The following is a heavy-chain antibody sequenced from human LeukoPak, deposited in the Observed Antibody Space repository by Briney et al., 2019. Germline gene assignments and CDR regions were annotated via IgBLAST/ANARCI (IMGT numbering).Heavy chain of an antibody. J-gene: IGHJ4*02. V-gene: IGHV4-39*07. D-gene: IGHD2-15*01. CDR3: ARGNDIVVVVAATGGFDY. CDR2: IYYSGST. CDR1: GGSISSGSYY. Sequence: SETLSLTCTVSGGSISSGSYYWSWIRQPAGKGLEWIGSIYYSGSTYYNPSLKSRVTISVDTSKNQFSLKLSSVTAADTAVYYCARGNDIVVVVAATGGFDYWSQGTLVTVSS.